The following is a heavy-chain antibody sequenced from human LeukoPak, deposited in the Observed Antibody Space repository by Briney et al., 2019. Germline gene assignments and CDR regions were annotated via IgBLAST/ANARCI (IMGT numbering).Heavy chain of an antibody. CDR3: ARNTSAWSPLGETQSAPHCFDS. CDR1: GNFISRDYY. CDR2: TYNTGST. D-gene: IGHD6-19*01. Sequence: SETLSLTCGDSGNFISRDYYWAWIRQPPGKGLEWIGSTYNTGSTYYNPSLNSRVTMSIDTSKNQFSLKLGSVTAADTAVYYCARNTSAWSPLGETQSAPHCFDSWGQGTLVTVSS. V-gene: IGHV4-38-2*01. J-gene: IGHJ4*02.